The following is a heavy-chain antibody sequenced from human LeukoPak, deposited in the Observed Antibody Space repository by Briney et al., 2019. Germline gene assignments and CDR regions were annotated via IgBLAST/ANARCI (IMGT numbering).Heavy chain of an antibody. CDR3: ATDRYFAFDI. D-gene: IGHD1-14*01. V-gene: IGHV3-48*02. CDR2: VSSSGETT. J-gene: IGHJ3*02. CDR1: GFIFSSV. Sequence: PGGSLRLACAASGFIFSSVNWVRQAPGKGLEWVSYVSSSGETTYYADSVKGRFTISRDNAKNSLYLQMNNLRDEDTAAYYCATDRYFAFDIRGQGTMVTVSS.